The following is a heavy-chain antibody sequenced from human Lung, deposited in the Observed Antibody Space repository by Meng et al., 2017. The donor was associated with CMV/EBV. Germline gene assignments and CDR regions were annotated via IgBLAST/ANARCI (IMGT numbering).Heavy chain of an antibody. CDR3: ARVKRYCTGGTCSSTGYYGMDV. CDR2: INPNPNFDDT. CDR1: GYTFIGYH. Sequence: ASVXVSXXASGYTFIGYHIHWVRQAPGQGLEWMGWINPNPNFDDTAYAQKFQGRITMTGDTSITTAYMELSRLRSDDMAVYHCARVKRYCTGGTCSSTGYYGMDVWGQGXTVTVSS. V-gene: IGHV1-2*02. D-gene: IGHD2-15*01. J-gene: IGHJ6*02.